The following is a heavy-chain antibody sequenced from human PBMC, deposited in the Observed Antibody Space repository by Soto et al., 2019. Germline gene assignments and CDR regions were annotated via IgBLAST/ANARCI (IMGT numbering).Heavy chain of an antibody. J-gene: IGHJ4*02. CDR3: ASEYSSSTPYYPIGY. D-gene: IGHD3-22*01. Sequence: SVKVSCKASGGTFSSYSISWVRQAPGQGLEWMGGIIPIFGTANYAQKFQGRVTITADESTSTAYMELSSLRSEDTAVYYCASEYSSSTPYYPIGYWGQGTLVTVSS. CDR1: GGTFSSYS. CDR2: IIPIFGTA. V-gene: IGHV1-69*13.